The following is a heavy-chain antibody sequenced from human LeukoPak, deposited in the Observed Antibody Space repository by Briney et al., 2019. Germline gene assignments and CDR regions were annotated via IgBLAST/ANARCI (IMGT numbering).Heavy chain of an antibody. CDR2: IRYDGSNK. CDR1: GFTFSSYW. CDR3: AKTRGTYNAYYYIDV. Sequence: PGGSLRLSCAASGFTFSSYWMSWVRQAPGKGLEWVTFIRYDGSNKYYADSVKGRFTISRDNSKNTLYLQMNSLRAEDTAVYYCAKTRGTYNAYYYIDVWGKGTTVTVSS. D-gene: IGHD1-26*01. J-gene: IGHJ6*03. V-gene: IGHV3-30*02.